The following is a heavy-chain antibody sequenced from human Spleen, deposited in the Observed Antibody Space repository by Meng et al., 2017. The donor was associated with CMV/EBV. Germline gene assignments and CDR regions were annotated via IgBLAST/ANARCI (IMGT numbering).Heavy chain of an antibody. CDR1: GYTFTSYY. CDR2: INPSGGST. V-gene: IGHV1-46*01. J-gene: IGHJ4*02. D-gene: IGHD1-26*01. Sequence: KASGYTFTSYYMHWVRQAPGQGLEWMGIINPSGGSTSYAQKFQGRVTMTRDTSTSTVYMELSSLRSEDTAAYYCARAFHGSYYFFDYWGQGTLVTVSS. CDR3: ARAFHGSYYFFDY.